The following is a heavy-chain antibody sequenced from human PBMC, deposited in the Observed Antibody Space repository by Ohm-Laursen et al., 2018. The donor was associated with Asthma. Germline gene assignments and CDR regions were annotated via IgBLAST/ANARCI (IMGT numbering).Heavy chain of an antibody. D-gene: IGHD3-16*02. CDR2: INWNSAYI. Sequence: RLSCTASGFTFDDYAMHWVRQPPGKGLEWVSGINWNSAYIGYADSVKGRFTISRDNAKNSLYLQMNSLRAEDTALYYCAKDMGYNYYGMDVWGQGTTVTVSS. J-gene: IGHJ6*02. V-gene: IGHV3-9*01. CDR1: GFTFDDYA. CDR3: AKDMGYNYYGMDV.